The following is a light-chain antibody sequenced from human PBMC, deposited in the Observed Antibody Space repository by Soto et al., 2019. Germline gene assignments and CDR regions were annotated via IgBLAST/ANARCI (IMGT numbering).Light chain of an antibody. Sequence: QSALTQPASVSGSPGQSITISCTGTSSDVGGYNYVSWYQQHPGKAPKLMIYDVSNRPSGVSNRFSGSKSGNTASLTISGLQGEDEADYYCSSYTSSSILVVFGGGTKVTVL. CDR2: DVS. CDR1: SSDVGGYNY. V-gene: IGLV2-14*01. J-gene: IGLJ2*01. CDR3: SSYTSSSILVV.